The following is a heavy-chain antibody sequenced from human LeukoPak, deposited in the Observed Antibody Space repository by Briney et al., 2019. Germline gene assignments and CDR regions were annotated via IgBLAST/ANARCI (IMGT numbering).Heavy chain of an antibody. CDR1: GFTVSSNY. J-gene: IGHJ4*02. Sequence: GGSLRLSCAASGFTVSSNYMSWVRQAPGKGLEWVSVIYSGGSTYYADSVKGRFTISRDNSKNTLYLQMNSLRAEDTAVYYCARGFGELLTFPFDYWGQGTLVTVSS. CDR3: ARGFGELLTFPFDY. V-gene: IGHV3-53*01. CDR2: IYSGGST. D-gene: IGHD3-10*01.